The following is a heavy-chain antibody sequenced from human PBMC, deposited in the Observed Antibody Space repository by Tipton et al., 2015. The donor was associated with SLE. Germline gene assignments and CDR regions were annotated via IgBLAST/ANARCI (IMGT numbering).Heavy chain of an antibody. D-gene: IGHD3-22*01. CDR2: INSNGDNI. V-gene: IGHV3-9*01. J-gene: IGHJ4*02. CDR1: GFTFDDYA. Sequence: SLRLSCAASGFTFDDYAMHWVRQRPGKGLEWVAGINSNGDNIGFADSVKGRFTISKDNAKNSLYLQMNSLRAEDTAVYYCARDEYRYDATGYHLLGHFDFWGQGTLVTVSS. CDR3: ARDEYRYDATGYHLLGHFDF.